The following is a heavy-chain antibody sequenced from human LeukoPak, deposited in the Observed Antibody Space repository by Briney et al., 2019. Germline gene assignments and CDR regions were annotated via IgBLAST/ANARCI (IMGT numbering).Heavy chain of an antibody. CDR3: ARVVRSTVTTGYYYYYMDV. Sequence: GASVKVSSKASGGTFSSYAISWVRQAPGQGLEWMGGIIPIFGTANYAQKFQGRVTITTDESTSTAYMELSSLRSEDTAVYYCARVVRSTVTTGYYYYYMDVWGKGTTVTVSS. CDR2: IIPIFGTA. V-gene: IGHV1-69*05. D-gene: IGHD4-11*01. CDR1: GGTFSSYA. J-gene: IGHJ6*03.